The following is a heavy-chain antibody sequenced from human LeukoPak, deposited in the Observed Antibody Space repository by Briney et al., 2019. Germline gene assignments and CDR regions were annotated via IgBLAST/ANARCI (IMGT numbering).Heavy chain of an antibody. CDR3: AREASYSGSWWYFDH. CDR1: GFTVSSKY. CDR2: IYDGGSA. V-gene: IGHV3-66*01. D-gene: IGHD6-13*01. J-gene: IGHJ4*02. Sequence: GGSLRLSCAASGFTVSSKYISWVRQAPGKGLEWVSVIYDGGSADYADSVKGRFTISRDNSKSKVYLQMNSLRVEDTAVYYCAREASYSGSWWYFDHWGQGTRVTVSS.